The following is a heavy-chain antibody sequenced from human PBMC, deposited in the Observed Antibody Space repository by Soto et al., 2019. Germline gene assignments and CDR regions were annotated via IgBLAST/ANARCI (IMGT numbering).Heavy chain of an antibody. J-gene: IGHJ5*02. V-gene: IGHV1-46*01. CDR2: INPSGGST. CDR1: GYTFTSYY. CDR3: ARLNTALVSVDP. Sequence: QVQLVQSGAEVKKPGASVKVSCKASGYTFTSYYMHWVRQAPGQGLEWMGIINPSGGSTTYAQKFQGRVNMTSDTSTSTVYMELSSLRSEDTAIYYCARLNTALVSVDPWGQGTLVTVSS. D-gene: IGHD5-18*01.